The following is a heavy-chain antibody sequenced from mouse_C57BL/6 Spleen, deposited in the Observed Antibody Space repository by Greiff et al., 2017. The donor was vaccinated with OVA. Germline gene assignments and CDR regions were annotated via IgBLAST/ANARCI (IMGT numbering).Heavy chain of an antibody. D-gene: IGHD3-1*01. J-gene: IGHJ2*01. CDR1: GYTFTDYE. V-gene: IGHV1-15*01. CDR2: IDPETGGT. Sequence: QVQLQQSGAELVRPGASVTLSCKASGYTFTDYEMHWAKQTPVHGLEWIGAIDPETGGTAYNQKFKGKAILTADKSSSTAYMELRSRTSEDSAVYYCKIRDGHYVDYWGQGTTLTVSS. CDR3: KIRDGHYVDY.